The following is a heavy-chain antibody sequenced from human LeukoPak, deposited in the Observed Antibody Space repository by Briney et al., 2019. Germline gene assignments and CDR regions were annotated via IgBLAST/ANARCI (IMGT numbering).Heavy chain of an antibody. Sequence: LSLTCTVSGYSISSGYYWGWIRQPPGKGLEWLSFINGAGDNIYYADSVKGRFTISRDNAKKTLYLEMNSLRMEDTAIYYCATSRVFDYWGQGTLVTVSS. CDR2: INGAGDNI. J-gene: IGHJ4*02. V-gene: IGHV3-11*04. CDR3: ATSRVFDY. CDR1: GYSISSGYY.